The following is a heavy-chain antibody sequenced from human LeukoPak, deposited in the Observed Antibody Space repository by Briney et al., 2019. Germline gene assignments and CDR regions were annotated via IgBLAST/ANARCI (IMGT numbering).Heavy chain of an antibody. Sequence: SETLSLTCAVSGGSISSGGYSWSWIRQPPGKGLEWIGYIYHGGDTYYNPSLKSRVTISVDRSKNQFSLKLSSVTAADTAVYYCARHPIGPQTIYGDYYYYYGMDVWGQGTTDTVSS. D-gene: IGHD4-17*01. CDR2: IYHGGDT. CDR1: GGSISSGGYS. V-gene: IGHV4-30-2*01. CDR3: ARHPIGPQTIYGDYYYYYGMDV. J-gene: IGHJ6*02.